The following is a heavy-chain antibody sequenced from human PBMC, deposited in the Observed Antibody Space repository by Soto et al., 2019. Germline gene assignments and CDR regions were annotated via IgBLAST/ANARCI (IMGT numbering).Heavy chain of an antibody. V-gene: IGHV4-4*02. D-gene: IGHD1-26*01. CDR1: GGSISSTNW. CDR3: ARGEVYSGTYYFDY. Sequence: QVQLQESGPGLVKPSGTLSLTCAVSGGSISSTNWWSWVRQPPGKGLEWIGEIYHSGSTNYNPSLKSRVTRSVDKSKNQFSLKLRSVTAADTAVYYWARGEVYSGTYYFDYWGQGTLVTVSS. J-gene: IGHJ4*02. CDR2: IYHSGST.